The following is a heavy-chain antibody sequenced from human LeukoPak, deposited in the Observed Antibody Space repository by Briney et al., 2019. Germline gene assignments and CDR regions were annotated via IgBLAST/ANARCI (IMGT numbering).Heavy chain of an antibody. CDR1: GFSFSSYG. Sequence: SGGSLRLSCAASGFSFSSYGMHWVRQAPGKGLEWVAVISYAGSSKLYADSVKGRFTLSRDNSKNTLYLQMNSLSAEDTAVYYCARGTVEMATITGFDYWGQGTLVTVSS. J-gene: IGHJ4*02. CDR3: ARGTVEMATITGFDY. D-gene: IGHD5-24*01. V-gene: IGHV3-30*03. CDR2: ISYAGSSK.